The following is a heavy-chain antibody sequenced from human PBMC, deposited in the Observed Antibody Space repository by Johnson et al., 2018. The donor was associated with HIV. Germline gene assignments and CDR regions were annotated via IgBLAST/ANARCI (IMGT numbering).Heavy chain of an antibody. CDR2: IGTAGDT. J-gene: IGHJ3*02. V-gene: IGHV3-13*01. Sequence: HWVRQATGKGLEWVSAIGTAGDTYYPGSVKGRFTISRENAKNSLYLQMNSLRAGDTAVYYCARGKGAAAAEAFDIWGQGTMVTVSS. D-gene: IGHD6-13*01. CDR3: ARGKGAAAAEAFDI.